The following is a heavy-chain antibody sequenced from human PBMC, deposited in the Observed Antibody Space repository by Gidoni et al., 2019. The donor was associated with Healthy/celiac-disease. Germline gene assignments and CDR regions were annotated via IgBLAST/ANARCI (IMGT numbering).Heavy chain of an antibody. V-gene: IGHV3-9*01. CDR1: GFTFDDYA. J-gene: IGHJ3*02. Sequence: EVQLVESGGGLVQPGRSLRLSCAASGFTFDDYAMHWVRQAPGKGLEWVSGISWNSGSIGYADSVKGRFTISRDNAKNSLYLQMNSLRAEDTALYYCAKAVTPNIVGAMSAFDIWGQGTMVTVSS. D-gene: IGHD1-26*01. CDR2: ISWNSGSI. CDR3: AKAVTPNIVGAMSAFDI.